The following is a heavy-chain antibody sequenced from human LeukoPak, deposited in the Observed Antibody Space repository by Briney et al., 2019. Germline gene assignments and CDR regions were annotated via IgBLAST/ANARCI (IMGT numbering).Heavy chain of an antibody. D-gene: IGHD2-2*01. V-gene: IGHV4-59*01. Sequence: KTSETLSLTCTVSGGSISTYYWTWIRQPPGKGLEWIGYIYFRGTTSYNPSLKSRVTISVDTSKNLLSLNLRSVTAADTALYYCTGDPTSWAGFFDYWGQGIPVTVSS. CDR2: IYFRGTT. CDR1: GGSISTYY. CDR3: TGDPTSWAGFFDY. J-gene: IGHJ4*02.